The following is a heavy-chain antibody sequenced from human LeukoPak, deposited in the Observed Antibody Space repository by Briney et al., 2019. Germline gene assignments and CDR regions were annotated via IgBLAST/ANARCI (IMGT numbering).Heavy chain of an antibody. CDR3: ARDRGWSQPFDAFDI. V-gene: IGHV4-59*02. Sequence: SETLSLTCTISGGSVSDYYWSWIRQSPGKGLEWIGYIYHTGSTSYSPSLKSRVTISVDTSKNQFSLKLSSVTAADTAVYYCARDRGWSQPFDAFDIWGQGTMVTVSS. CDR1: GGSVSDYY. J-gene: IGHJ3*02. CDR2: IYHTGST. D-gene: IGHD3-10*01.